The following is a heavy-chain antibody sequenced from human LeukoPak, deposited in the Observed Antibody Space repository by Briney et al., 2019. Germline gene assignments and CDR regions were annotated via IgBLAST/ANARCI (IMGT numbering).Heavy chain of an antibody. CDR3: ARALKRREGSGWYEVGY. J-gene: IGHJ4*02. CDR2: INPNSGGT. Sequence: ASVTVSCTASGYTFTGYYMHWVRQAPGQGLEWMGRINPNSGGTNYAQKFQGSVTMTRDTSISTAYMELSRLRSDDTAVYYCARALKRREGSGWYEVGYWGQGTLVTVSS. V-gene: IGHV1-2*06. D-gene: IGHD6-19*01. CDR1: GYTFTGYY.